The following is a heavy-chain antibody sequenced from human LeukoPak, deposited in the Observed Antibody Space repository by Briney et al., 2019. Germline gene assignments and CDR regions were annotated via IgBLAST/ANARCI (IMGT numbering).Heavy chain of an antibody. J-gene: IGHJ4*02. CDR1: GGSISSYY. CDR3: ARGPTAAGSLTFDY. V-gene: IGHV4-59*01. CDR2: IYYSGNT. D-gene: IGHD6-13*01. Sequence: TSETLSLTCTVSGGSISSYYWNWIRQAPGKGLEWIGYIYYSGNTNYNPSLKSRVTMSVDTFKNHFSLNLSSVTAADTAVYYCARGPTAAGSLTFDYWGQGTLVTVSS.